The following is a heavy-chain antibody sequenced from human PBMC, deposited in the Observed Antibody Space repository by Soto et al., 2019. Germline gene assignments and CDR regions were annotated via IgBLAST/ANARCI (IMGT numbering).Heavy chain of an antibody. CDR2: IDPSDSYT. D-gene: IGHD6-13*01. Sequence: GESLKISCKGSGYSFTSYWISWVRQMPGKGLEWMGRIDPSDSYTNYSPSFQGHVTISADKSISTAYLQWSSLKASDTAMYYCARTAAAGKYSYGVDVWGQGITVTVSS. CDR3: ARTAAAGKYSYGVDV. J-gene: IGHJ6*02. CDR1: GYSFTSYW. V-gene: IGHV5-10-1*01.